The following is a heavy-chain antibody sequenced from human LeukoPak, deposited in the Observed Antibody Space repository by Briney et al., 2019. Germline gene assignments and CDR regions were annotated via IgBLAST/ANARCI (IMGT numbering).Heavy chain of an antibody. V-gene: IGHV3-66*01. D-gene: IGHD3-22*01. Sequence: GALRLSCAASGITVRSNYMSWVRQAPGKGLEWVSVIYSGGRTHYAASVKGRFTISRDNSKNTLYLQMNSLRAEDTAVYYCAKSGRGIVVVITPSFPYEDWGQGTLVTVSS. CDR1: GITVRSNY. J-gene: IGHJ4*02. CDR3: AKSGRGIVVVITPSFPYED. CDR2: IYSGGRT.